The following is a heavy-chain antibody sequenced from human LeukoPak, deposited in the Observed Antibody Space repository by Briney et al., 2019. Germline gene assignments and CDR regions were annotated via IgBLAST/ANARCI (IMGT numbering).Heavy chain of an antibody. CDR3: ARDQQPKKYYYDSSGSSAY. D-gene: IGHD3-22*01. CDR1: GFTFSSYW. CDR2: IDTYGTGT. V-gene: IGHV3-74*01. J-gene: IGHJ4*02. Sequence: GGSLRLSCAASGFTFSSYWMHWVRQDPGKGLLWVSRIDTYGTGTAYADSVKGRFTISRDNAKNTLSLQMNSLRAEDTAVYYCARDQQPKKYYYDSSGSSAYWGQGTLVTVSS.